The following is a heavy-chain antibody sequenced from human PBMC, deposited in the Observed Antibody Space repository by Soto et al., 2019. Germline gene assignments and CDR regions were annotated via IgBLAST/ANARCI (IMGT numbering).Heavy chain of an antibody. CDR1: GYTFTSYA. J-gene: IGHJ5*02. Sequence: GVSVKASSKASGYTFTSYALQSLRQAPGQRLEWMGWINAGNGNTKYAQKVQGRVTMTTDTSTSTAYMELRSLRSDDTAVYYCARGVGSGSYYNQYNWFDPWGQGTLVTVSS. D-gene: IGHD3-10*01. V-gene: IGHV1-3*01. CDR3: ARGVGSGSYYNQYNWFDP. CDR2: INAGNGNT.